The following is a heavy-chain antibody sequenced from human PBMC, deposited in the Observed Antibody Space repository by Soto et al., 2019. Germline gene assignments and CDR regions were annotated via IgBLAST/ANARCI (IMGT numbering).Heavy chain of an antibody. V-gene: IGHV3-48*01. Sequence: EVQLVESGGGLVQPGGSLRLSCAASGFTFSSHNMNWVRQAPGKGLEWVSYIGDSGTAIYYADSVKGRLTVSRDNAKDSLYLQLNSLRAEDTAVYYCAREMGSPPARGLDYWGQGTLVTVSS. D-gene: IGHD2-8*01. CDR2: IGDSGTAI. CDR3: AREMGSPPARGLDY. J-gene: IGHJ4*02. CDR1: GFTFSSHN.